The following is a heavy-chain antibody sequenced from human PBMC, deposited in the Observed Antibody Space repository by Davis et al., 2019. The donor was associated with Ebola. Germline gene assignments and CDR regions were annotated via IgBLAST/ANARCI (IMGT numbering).Heavy chain of an antibody. CDR3: VRDIWQWRY. Sequence: GESLKISCAASGFTFSSYWMHWVRQTPGTGLVWVSNINGDATITNYADSVKGRFTISRDNAKNTLYLQMNSLRAEDTAMYYCVRDIWQWRYWGQGTLVTVSS. CDR2: INGDATIT. J-gene: IGHJ4*02. CDR1: GFTFSSYW. V-gene: IGHV3-74*01. D-gene: IGHD6-19*01.